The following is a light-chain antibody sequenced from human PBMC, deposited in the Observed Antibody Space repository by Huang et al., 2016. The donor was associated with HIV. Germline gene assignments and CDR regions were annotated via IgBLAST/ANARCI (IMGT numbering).Light chain of an antibody. CDR1: QTILHDSDRRNY. Sequence: DIVMTQSPDSLAVSLGERATINCKSSQTILHDSDRRNYLAWYQQKPGQSPKLLIHWASIRKAGVPDRFIGSGSGTDFTLTISSLQAEDVAVYYCQQYYSSPFTFGPGTNVDI. CDR2: WAS. V-gene: IGKV4-1*01. CDR3: QQYYSSPFT. J-gene: IGKJ3*01.